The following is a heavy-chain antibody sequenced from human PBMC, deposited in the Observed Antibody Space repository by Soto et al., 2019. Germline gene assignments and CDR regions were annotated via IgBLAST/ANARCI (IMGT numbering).Heavy chain of an antibody. CDR1: GFTFSSYE. D-gene: IGHD3-22*01. CDR2: ISSSGSMT. Sequence: EVQLVESGGGSVEPGGSLRLSCEVSGFTFSSYEMSWVRQAPGKGLECIAYISSSGSMTDHADSVKGRFTVSRDNAKNSLYLEMSSLRVGDSGIYYCAREENYYESSGYAGRYFDYWGQGALVTVSS. V-gene: IGHV3-48*03. CDR3: AREENYYESSGYAGRYFDY. J-gene: IGHJ4*02.